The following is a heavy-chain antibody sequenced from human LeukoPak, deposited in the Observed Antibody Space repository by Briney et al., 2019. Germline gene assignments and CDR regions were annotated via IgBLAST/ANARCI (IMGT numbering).Heavy chain of an antibody. V-gene: IGHV3-48*01. D-gene: IGHD1-26*01. CDR1: GFTFSSYG. Sequence: PGGSLRLSCAASGFTFSSYGMNWVRQAPGKGLEWVSYISSTSTTIYYADSVKGRFTISRDNAKNSLYLQTNSLRAEDTAVYYCAKGRQNSGSYSDAFDIWGQGTVVTVSS. J-gene: IGHJ3*02. CDR2: ISSTSTTI. CDR3: AKGRQNSGSYSDAFDI.